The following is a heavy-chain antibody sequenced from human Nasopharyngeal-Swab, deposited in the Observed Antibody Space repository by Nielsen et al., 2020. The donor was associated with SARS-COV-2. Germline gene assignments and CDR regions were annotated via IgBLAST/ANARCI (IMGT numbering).Heavy chain of an antibody. Sequence: SQTLSLTCTVSGGSITSLYWNWIRQPPGKGLEWIGYIYYTGDTNYNPTLKGRVTISVDTSKNQFSMKLKSVTAADTAVYYCAIMKVGSTLVGMDVWGQGSTVTVSS. CDR1: GGSITSLY. CDR3: AIMKVGSTLVGMDV. V-gene: IGHV4-59*01. D-gene: IGHD5/OR15-5a*01. CDR2: IYYTGDT. J-gene: IGHJ6*02.